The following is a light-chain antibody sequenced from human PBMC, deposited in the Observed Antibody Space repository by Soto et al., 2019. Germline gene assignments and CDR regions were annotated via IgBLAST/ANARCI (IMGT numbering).Light chain of an antibody. J-gene: IGLJ2*01. CDR1: SSDVGGNNY. CDR3: SSYAGSNNVI. V-gene: IGLV2-8*01. CDR2: EVT. Sequence: QSALTQPPSASGSPGQSVAISCTGTSSDVGGNNYVSWYQQHPGKAPKLMVYEVTKRPSGVPDRFSGSKSGNTASLTVSGLQAEDEADYYCSSYAGSNNVIFCGGTKVTVL.